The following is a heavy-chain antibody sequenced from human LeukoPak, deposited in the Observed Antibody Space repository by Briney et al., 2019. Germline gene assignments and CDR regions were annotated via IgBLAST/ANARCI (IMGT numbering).Heavy chain of an antibody. CDR1: GYTFTGYY. J-gene: IGHJ3*02. Sequence: ASVKVSCKASGYTFTGYYIHWVRQAPGQGLEWMGWISAYNGNTNYAQKLQGRVTMTTDTSTSTAYMELRSLRSDDTAVYYCARTSYGSSAFDIWGQGTMVTVSS. CDR2: ISAYNGNT. D-gene: IGHD5-18*01. V-gene: IGHV1-18*04. CDR3: ARTSYGSSAFDI.